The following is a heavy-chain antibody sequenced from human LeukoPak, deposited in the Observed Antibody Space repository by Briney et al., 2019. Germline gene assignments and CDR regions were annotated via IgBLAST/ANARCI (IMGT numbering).Heavy chain of an antibody. CDR1: GFTFSSYA. Sequence: GGSLRLSCAASGFTFSSYAMHWVRQAPGKGLEWVAVISYDGSNKYYADSVKGRFTISRDNSKNTLYLQMNSLRAEDTAVYYCARAGVVVGATSWFDPWGQGTLVTVSS. CDR3: ARAGVVVGATSWFDP. CDR2: ISYDGSNK. V-gene: IGHV3-30-3*01. J-gene: IGHJ5*02. D-gene: IGHD1-26*01.